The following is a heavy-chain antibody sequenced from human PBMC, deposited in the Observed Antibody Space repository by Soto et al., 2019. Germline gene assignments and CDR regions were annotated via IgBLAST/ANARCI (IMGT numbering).Heavy chain of an antibody. J-gene: IGHJ4*02. CDR1: GFTFKNYA. CDR3: AKDRLAGNFDY. V-gene: IGHV3-23*01. CDR2: ISATGGGT. Sequence: GGSLRLSCAASGFTFKNYAMNWVRQAPGKGLEWVATISATGGGTYYADSVKGRFTISRDNSKNTLYLQMNGLRVEDTAVYYCAKDRLAGNFDYWGQGTQVTVSS.